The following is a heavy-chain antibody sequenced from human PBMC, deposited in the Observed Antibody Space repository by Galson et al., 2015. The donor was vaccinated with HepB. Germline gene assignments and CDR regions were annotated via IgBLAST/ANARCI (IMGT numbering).Heavy chain of an antibody. Sequence: SLRLSCAASGFTFSSYAMNWVRQAPGKGLQWVAVISFDGSSTHYADSVKGRFTLSRDNSKNKLSLQMNSLRPEDTALYYCAKSRDVNGYAHFDLWGQGTLVTVSS. V-gene: IGHV3-30-3*02. CDR1: GFTFSSYA. CDR2: ISFDGSST. J-gene: IGHJ4*02. CDR3: AKSRDVNGYAHFDL. D-gene: IGHD3-16*01.